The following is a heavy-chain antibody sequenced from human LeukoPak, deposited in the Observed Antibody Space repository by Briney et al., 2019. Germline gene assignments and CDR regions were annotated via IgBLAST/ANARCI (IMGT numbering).Heavy chain of an antibody. CDR3: ARVPVAVAGYYFDY. CDR2: IYYSGST. J-gene: IGHJ4*02. Sequence: SETLSLTCTVSGGSISSSSYYWGWIRQPPGKGLEWIGSIYYSGSTYYNPSLKSRVTISVDTSKNQFSLKLSSVTAADTAVYYCARVPVAVAGYYFDYWGQGTLVTVSS. D-gene: IGHD6-19*01. CDR1: GGSISSSSYY. V-gene: IGHV4-39*07.